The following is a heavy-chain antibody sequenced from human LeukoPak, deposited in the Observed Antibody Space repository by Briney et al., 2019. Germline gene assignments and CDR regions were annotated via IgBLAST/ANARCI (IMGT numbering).Heavy chain of an antibody. CDR2: IIPIFGTA. D-gene: IGHD2-2*02. Sequence: SVKVSCKASGGTFSSYAISWVRQAPGQGLEWMGGIIPIFGTANYAQKFQGRVTITADESTSTAYMELSSLRSEDTAVYYCARAGVQVVPAAIQRLYYYYYMDVWGKGTTVTVSS. CDR1: GGTFSSYA. J-gene: IGHJ6*03. CDR3: ARAGVQVVPAAIQRLYYYYYMDV. V-gene: IGHV1-69*13.